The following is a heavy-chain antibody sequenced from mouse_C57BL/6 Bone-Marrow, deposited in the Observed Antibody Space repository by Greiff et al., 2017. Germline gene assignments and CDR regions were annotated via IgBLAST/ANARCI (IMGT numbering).Heavy chain of an antibody. J-gene: IGHJ3*01. Sequence: DVKLVESGGDLVKPGGSLKLSCAASGFTFSSYGMSWVRQTPDKRLEWVATISSGGSYTYYPDSVKGRFTISRDNAKKTLYLQMSSLKSEDTAMYYCASPGFAWFAYWGQGTLVTVSA. CDR1: GFTFSSYG. V-gene: IGHV5-6*02. CDR3: ASPGFAWFAY. CDR2: ISSGGSYT.